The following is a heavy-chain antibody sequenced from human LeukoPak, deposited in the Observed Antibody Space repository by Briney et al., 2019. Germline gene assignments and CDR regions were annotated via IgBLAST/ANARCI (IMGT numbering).Heavy chain of an antibody. CDR2: FCYSEST. Sequence: TLPLSCAASGYSVSSGGYYWIWLRQHPGKGPEWIAYFCYSESTYYDPSLQSRLSMSVDTSKNQFSLRLDSVTAADTAVYYCARATGDDEYGGHYFDYWGQGILVTVSS. V-gene: IGHV4-31*11. D-gene: IGHD7-27*01. CDR3: ARATGDDEYGGHYFDY. J-gene: IGHJ4*02. CDR1: GYSVSSGGYY.